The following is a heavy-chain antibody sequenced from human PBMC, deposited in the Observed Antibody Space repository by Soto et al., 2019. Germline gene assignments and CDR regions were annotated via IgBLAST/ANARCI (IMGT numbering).Heavy chain of an antibody. CDR3: ATTLSGYYYVDAFDI. CDR1: GFTFSRNN. D-gene: IGHD3-22*01. V-gene: IGHV3-48*02. J-gene: IGHJ3*02. Sequence: GGSLRLSCAASGFTFSRNNLNWVRQAPGKGLEWVSHISSGGSAIYYADSVRGRFTISRDNAKNSLSLQMNSLRDEDSAVYYCATTLSGYYYVDAFDIWGRGTKVTVSS. CDR2: ISSGGSAI.